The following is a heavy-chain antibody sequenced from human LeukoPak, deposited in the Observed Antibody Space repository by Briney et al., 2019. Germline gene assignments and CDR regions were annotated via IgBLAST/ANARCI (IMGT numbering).Heavy chain of an antibody. J-gene: IGHJ4*02. CDR3: ARAPGVANPFDY. CDR2: VDYSGGDT. D-gene: IGHD5-12*01. V-gene: IGHV3-23*01. Sequence: PGGSLRLSCIASGFTLSSYEMSWIRQAPGKGLEWVSSVDYSGGDTHYADSVMGRFTISRDNSKNTLYLQMNSLRAEDTAVYYCARAPGVANPFDYWGQGTLVTVSS. CDR1: GFTLSSYE.